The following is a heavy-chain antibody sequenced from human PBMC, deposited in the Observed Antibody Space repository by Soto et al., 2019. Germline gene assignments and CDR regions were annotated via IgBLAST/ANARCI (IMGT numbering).Heavy chain of an antibody. CDR3: ARASMVRGVMGWFDP. V-gene: IGHV4-30-2*01. Sequence: TSETLSLTCAVSGGSISSGGYSWSWIRQPPGKGLEWIGYIYHSGSTYYNPSLKSRVTISVDRSKNQFSLKLSSVTAADTAVYYCARASMVRGVMGWFDPWGQGTLVTVS. J-gene: IGHJ5*02. CDR2: IYHSGST. CDR1: GGSISSGGYS. D-gene: IGHD3-10*01.